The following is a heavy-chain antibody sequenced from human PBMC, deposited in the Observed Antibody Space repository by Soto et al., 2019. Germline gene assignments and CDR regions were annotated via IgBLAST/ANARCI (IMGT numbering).Heavy chain of an antibody. Sequence: VGFRRLACGACGFTVSEYYMIWIRQGAGKGVEGLSYSSNSGTYTRHADSVKGRSSISTDNAKNSLYLQINSPRGEDTHTYYCARSGDNYNVLDSWGQGNQVTVSS. CDR1: GFTVSEYY. D-gene: IGHD1-1*01. J-gene: IGHJ4*02. V-gene: IGHV3-11*06. CDR3: ARSGDNYNVLDS. CDR2: SSNSGTYT.